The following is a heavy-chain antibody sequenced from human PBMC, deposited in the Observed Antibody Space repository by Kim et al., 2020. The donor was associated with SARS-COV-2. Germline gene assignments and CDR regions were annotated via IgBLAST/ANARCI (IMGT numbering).Heavy chain of an antibody. CDR2: INHSGST. D-gene: IGHD6-6*01. CDR3: ARMALIAAKGYFDL. J-gene: IGHJ2*01. Sequence: SETLSLTCAVYGGSFSGYYWSWIRQPPGKGLEWIGEINHSGSTNYNPSLKSRVTISVDTSKNQFSLKLSSVTAADTAVYYCARMALIAAKGYFDLWGRGTLVTVSS. CDR1: GGSFSGYY. V-gene: IGHV4-34*01.